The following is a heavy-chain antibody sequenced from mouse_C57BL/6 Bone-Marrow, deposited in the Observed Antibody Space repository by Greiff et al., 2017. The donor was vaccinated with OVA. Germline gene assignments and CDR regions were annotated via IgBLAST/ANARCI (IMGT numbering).Heavy chain of an antibody. CDR1: GYSITSDY. V-gene: IGHV3-8*01. CDR2: ISYSGST. Sequence: EVMLVESGPGLAKPSQTLSLTCSVTGYSITSDYWNWIRKFPGNKLEYMGYISYSGSTYYNPSLKSRISITRDTSKNQYYLQLNSVTTEDTATDYCARWCGSSEGAMDYWGQGTSVTVSS. CDR3: ARWCGSSEGAMDY. J-gene: IGHJ4*01. D-gene: IGHD1-1*01.